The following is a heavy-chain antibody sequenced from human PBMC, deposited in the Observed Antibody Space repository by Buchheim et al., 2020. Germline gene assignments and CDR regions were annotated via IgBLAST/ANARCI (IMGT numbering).Heavy chain of an antibody. CDR1: GFSLSTNEVG. D-gene: IGHD5-24*01. V-gene: IGHV2-5*01. J-gene: IGHJ4*02. CDR3: AHEVRWLHYDY. Sequence: QITLKESGPTLVKPTQTLTLTCTFSGFSLSTNEVGVGWIRQPPGKALEWLALLYWNDDKRYSPSLRSRLTITRDTSKNEVVFIMTNMEPMDTGTYYCAHEVRWLHYDYWGQGIL. CDR2: LYWNDDK.